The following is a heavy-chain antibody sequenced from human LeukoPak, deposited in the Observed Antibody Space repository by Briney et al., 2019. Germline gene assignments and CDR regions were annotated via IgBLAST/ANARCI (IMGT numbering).Heavy chain of an antibody. CDR1: GFTFSSYS. Sequence: PGGSLRLSCAASGFTFSSYSMNWFRQAPGKGLEGVSGISGNGDGTYYADSVKGRFTISRDNSKNTVHLQMNSLRAEDTAVYYCAKVNRWRWLNGPHFDYWGQGTLVTVSS. CDR2: ISGNGDGT. D-gene: IGHD5-24*01. CDR3: AKVNRWRWLNGPHFDY. V-gene: IGHV3-23*01. J-gene: IGHJ4*02.